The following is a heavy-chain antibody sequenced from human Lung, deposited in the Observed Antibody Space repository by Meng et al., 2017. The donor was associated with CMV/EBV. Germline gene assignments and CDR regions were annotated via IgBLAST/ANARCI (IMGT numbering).Heavy chain of an antibody. Sequence: SETXSLTCTVSGGSVSSGSYYWSWIRQPPGKGLEWIGYIYYSGSTNYNPSLKSRVTISVDTSKNQFSLKLSSVTAADTAVYYCARMGRFSGSYDFWSGYSPPGGFDIWXQGTXVTVSS. CDR2: IYYSGST. J-gene: IGHJ3*02. CDR1: GGSVSSGSYY. D-gene: IGHD3-3*01. V-gene: IGHV4-61*01. CDR3: ARMGRFSGSYDFWSGYSPPGGFDI.